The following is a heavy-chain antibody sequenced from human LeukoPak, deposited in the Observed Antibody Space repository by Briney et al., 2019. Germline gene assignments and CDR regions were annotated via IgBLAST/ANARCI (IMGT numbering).Heavy chain of an antibody. J-gene: IGHJ4*02. CDR1: GYTFTNYY. CDR3: ARGPPPYSSGTYYLDY. D-gene: IGHD3-10*01. V-gene: IGHV1-46*01. CDR2: INPSGGST. Sequence: ASVKVSCKASGYTFTNYYMHWVRQAPGQGLEWMGIINPSGGSTSYAQKFQARVTMTRDTSTTTVYMELSSLRSEDTAVYYCARGPPPYSSGTYYLDYWGQGTLVTVSS.